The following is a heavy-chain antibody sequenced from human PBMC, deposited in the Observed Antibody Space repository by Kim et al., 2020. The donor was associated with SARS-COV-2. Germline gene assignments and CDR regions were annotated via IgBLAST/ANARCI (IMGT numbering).Heavy chain of an antibody. V-gene: IGHV5-10-1*01. CDR2: IDPSDSYT. Sequence: GESLKISCKGSGYSFTSYWISWVRQMPGKGLEWMGRIDPSDSYTNYSPSFQGHVTISADKSISTAYLQWSSLKASDTAMYYCASVSGSVAARPDYWGQGTLVTVSS. CDR3: ASVSGSVAARPDY. D-gene: IGHD6-6*01. CDR1: GYSFTSYW. J-gene: IGHJ4*02.